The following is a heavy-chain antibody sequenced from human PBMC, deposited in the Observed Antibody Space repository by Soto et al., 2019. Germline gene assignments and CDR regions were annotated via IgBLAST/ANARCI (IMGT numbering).Heavy chain of an antibody. J-gene: IGHJ4*02. V-gene: IGHV1-18*01. D-gene: IGHD3-10*01. CDR2: ISVYNGNT. CDR3: ERTSGSPF. Sequence: ASVKVSCKASGYTFISSGISWVRQAPGQGLEWMGWISVYNGNTNYAQKFQGRVTMTTDTSTSTAYMELRRLRSADTAVYYCERTSGSPFWGQGTLVPVSS. CDR1: GYTFISSG.